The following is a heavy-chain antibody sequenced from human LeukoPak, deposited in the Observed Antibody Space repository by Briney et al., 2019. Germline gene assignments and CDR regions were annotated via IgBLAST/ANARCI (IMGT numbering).Heavy chain of an antibody. Sequence: SETLSLTCTVSGGSISNYYWTWIRQPAGKGLEWIGRIYDNGDTNYNPSLKSRVSMSVDTSKNQFSLKLSSVTAADTAVYYCASHRSIAVAGTYAFDIWGQGTMVTVSS. V-gene: IGHV4-4*07. CDR2: IYDNGDT. CDR1: GGSISNYY. CDR3: ASHRSIAVAGTYAFDI. D-gene: IGHD6-19*01. J-gene: IGHJ3*02.